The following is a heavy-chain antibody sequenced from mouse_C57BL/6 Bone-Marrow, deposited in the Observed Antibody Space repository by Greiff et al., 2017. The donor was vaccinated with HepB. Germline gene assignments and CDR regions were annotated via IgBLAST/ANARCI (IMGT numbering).Heavy chain of an antibody. CDR1: GFNIKDDY. V-gene: IGHV14-4*01. D-gene: IGHD1-1*01. CDR3: TTYGSSYPYFDY. CDR2: IDPENGDT. J-gene: IGHJ2*01. Sequence: VQLQQSGAELVRPGASVKVSCTASGFNIKDDYMHWVKQRPEQGLEWIGWIDPENGDTEYASKFQGKAPITADTSSNTAYLQLSSLTSEDTAVYYCTTYGSSYPYFDYWGQGTTLTVSS.